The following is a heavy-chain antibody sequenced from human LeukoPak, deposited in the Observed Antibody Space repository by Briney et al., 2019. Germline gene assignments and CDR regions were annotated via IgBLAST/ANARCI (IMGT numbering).Heavy chain of an antibody. Sequence: GGSLRLSCAASGFTFSSYWMSWVRQAPGKGLEWVANIKEDGSDKYYVDSVKGRLTISSDNAKNSLYLQMNSLRAEDTARYYCARDYGYYDSSGPYWGQGTLVTVSS. V-gene: IGHV3-7*05. CDR2: IKEDGSDK. CDR3: ARDYGYYDSSGPY. D-gene: IGHD3-22*01. J-gene: IGHJ4*02. CDR1: GFTFSSYW.